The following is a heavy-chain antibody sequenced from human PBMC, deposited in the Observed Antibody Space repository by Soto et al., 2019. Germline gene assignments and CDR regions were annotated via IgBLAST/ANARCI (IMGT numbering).Heavy chain of an antibody. CDR3: AKDPQNDGYCSSTSCYGKYFDY. CDR1: GFTFSSYA. V-gene: IGHV3-23*01. Sequence: EVQLLESGGGLVQPGGSLRLSCAASGFTFSSYAMSWVRQAPGKGLEWVSAISGSGGSTYYADSVKGRFTISRDNSKNTLYPQMNSLRAEDTAVYYCAKDPQNDGYCSSTSCYGKYFDYWGQGTLVTVSS. CDR2: ISGSGGST. J-gene: IGHJ4*02. D-gene: IGHD2-2*01.